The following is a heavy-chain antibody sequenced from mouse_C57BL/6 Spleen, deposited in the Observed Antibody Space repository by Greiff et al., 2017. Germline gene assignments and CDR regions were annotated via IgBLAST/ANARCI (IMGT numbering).Heavy chain of an antibody. CDR2: IYPGNSDT. CDR3: TRWTRDRAMDY. CDR1: GYTFTSYW. D-gene: IGHD3-3*01. V-gene: IGHV1-5*01. Sequence: VQLQQSGTVLARPGASVKMSCKTSGYTFTSYWMHWVKQRPGQGLEWIGAIYPGNSDTSYNQKFKGKAKLPAVTSASTAYMELSSLTNEDSAVYYCTRWTRDRAMDYWGQGTSVTVSS. J-gene: IGHJ4*01.